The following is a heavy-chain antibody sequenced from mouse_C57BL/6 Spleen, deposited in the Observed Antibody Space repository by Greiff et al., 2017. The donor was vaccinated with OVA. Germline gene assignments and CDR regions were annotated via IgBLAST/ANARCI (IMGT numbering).Heavy chain of an antibody. V-gene: IGHV1-55*01. CDR2: IYPGSGST. CDR1: GYTFTSYW. CDR3: ARSEGGYDEFAY. J-gene: IGHJ3*01. Sequence: QVQLQQSGAELVKPGASVKMSCKASGYTFTSYWITWVKQRPGQGLEWIGDIYPGSGSTNYNEKFKSKATLTVDTSSSTAYMQLSSLTSEDSAVYYCARSEGGYDEFAYWGQGTLVTVSA. D-gene: IGHD2-2*01.